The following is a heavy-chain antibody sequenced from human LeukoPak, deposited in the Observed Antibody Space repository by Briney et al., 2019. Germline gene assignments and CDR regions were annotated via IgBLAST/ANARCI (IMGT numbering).Heavy chain of an antibody. CDR3: ARHDFASPFDY. CDR1: GFTFSTSW. CDR2: IKQDGSER. J-gene: IGHJ4*02. D-gene: IGHD2-21*02. Sequence: GSLRLSCAPPGFTFSTSWMSWVRQAPGKGLEWVANIKQDGSERYYVGSVKGRFTISRDNAKNSLYLQMNSLRAEDTAVYYCARHDFASPFDYWGQGILVTVSS. V-gene: IGHV3-7*01.